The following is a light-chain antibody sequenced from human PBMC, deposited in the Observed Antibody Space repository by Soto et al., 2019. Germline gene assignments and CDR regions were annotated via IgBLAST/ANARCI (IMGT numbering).Light chain of an antibody. V-gene: IGKV3D-20*02. J-gene: IGKJ4*01. CDR2: GAS. Sequence: ENVFSPASATRVFFPVGETARPSSAAQSVGSLYLAWYQQKPGQAPRLLIYGASSRATGIPARFSGSGSGTDFTLTISSLEPEDFAVYYCQQRDKWLATFGGGTKVDIK. CDR3: QQRDKWLAT. CDR1: QSVGSLY.